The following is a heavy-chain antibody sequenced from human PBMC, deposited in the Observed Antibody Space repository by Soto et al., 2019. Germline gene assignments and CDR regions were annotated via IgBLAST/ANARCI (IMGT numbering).Heavy chain of an antibody. CDR2: MFYSGST. V-gene: IGHV4-31*03. D-gene: IGHD5-12*01. Sequence: PSETLSLTCTVSGASISSGRSYWSWIRQHPGNGLEWIGYMFYSGSTYYHPSLKSRVNISADTSKNQFSLRLTSVTPADTAVYYCARDNGYGHFDSWGQGTLVTVSS. J-gene: IGHJ4*02. CDR1: GASISSGRSY. CDR3: ARDNGYGHFDS.